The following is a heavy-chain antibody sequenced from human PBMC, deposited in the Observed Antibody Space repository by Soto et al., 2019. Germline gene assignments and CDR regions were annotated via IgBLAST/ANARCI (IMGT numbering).Heavy chain of an antibody. V-gene: IGHV4-30-2*01. D-gene: IGHD3-3*01. CDR3: ARAYYDFWTSYHYGMDV. J-gene: IGHJ6*02. CDR2: IYQSGST. CDR1: GVSISSDGYS. Sequence: QLQLQESGSGLVKPSQTLSLTCAVSGVSISSDGYSWSWIRQPPGKGLEWIGFIYQSGSTYYNPSFKSRGTMSVDRSKNQFSLKLTSVTAADTAVYYCARAYYDFWTSYHYGMDVWGQGTTVTVSS.